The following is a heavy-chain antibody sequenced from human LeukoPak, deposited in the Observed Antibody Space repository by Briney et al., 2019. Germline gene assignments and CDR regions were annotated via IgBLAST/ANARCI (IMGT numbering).Heavy chain of an antibody. D-gene: IGHD6-13*01. CDR2: ISSSGSTI. V-gene: IGHV3-48*03. CDR1: GFTFSSYE. J-gene: IGHJ5*02. CDR3: ARQTSSSWYGDNWFDL. Sequence: PGGSLRLSCAASGFTFSSYEMNWVRQAPGKGLEWVSYISSSGSTIYYADSAKGRFTISRDNAKNSLYLQMNSLRAEDTAVYYCARQTSSSWYGDNWFDLWGQGTLVTVSS.